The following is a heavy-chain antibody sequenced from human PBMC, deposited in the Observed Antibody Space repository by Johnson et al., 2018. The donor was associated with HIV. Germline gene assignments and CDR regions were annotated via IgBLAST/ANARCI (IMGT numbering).Heavy chain of an antibody. CDR2: ISSSGRTI. J-gene: IGHJ3*02. V-gene: IGHV3-11*01. D-gene: IGHD6-13*01. Sequence: VQLVESGGGLIQPGGSLRLSCAASGFIFSDYYMTWIRQAPGKGLESISYISSSGRTIYSADSVKGRFTISRDDSKNTLYPQMNSLKTEDTAVYYCTTDWYSSSWYGALDAFDIWGQGTMVTVSS. CDR1: GFIFSDYY. CDR3: TTDWYSSSWYGALDAFDI.